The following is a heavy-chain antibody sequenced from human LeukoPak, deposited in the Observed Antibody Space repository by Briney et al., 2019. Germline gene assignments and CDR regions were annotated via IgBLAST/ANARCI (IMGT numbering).Heavy chain of an antibody. D-gene: IGHD3-10*01. CDR3: AKDRMTTMLLGD. J-gene: IGHJ4*02. V-gene: IGHV3-30*18. CDR1: GFTFSRYG. CDR2: ISYDASNE. Sequence: GRSLRLSCAASGFTFSRYGMHWVRQAPGKGLEWVAVISYDASNEHYADSVKGRFTISRDNSKNTVHLQVNSLRAEDTAVYYCAKDRMTTMLLGDWGQGTPVTVSS.